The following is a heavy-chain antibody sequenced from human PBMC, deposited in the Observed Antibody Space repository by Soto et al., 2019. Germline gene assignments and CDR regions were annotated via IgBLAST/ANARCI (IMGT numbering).Heavy chain of an antibody. D-gene: IGHD2-2*01. CDR1: AFNFNTYA. CDR3: ANGGLPTANQWLDP. Sequence: EVRLSESGGGLVQPGGSLRLSCAASAFNFNTYAMSWVRQAPGKGLEWVSAISAVGSTYYADSVKGRFTISRDNSKNTLYLQMNSLRAEVTAAYYCANGGLPTANQWLDPWGQGTLVTVSS. J-gene: IGHJ5*02. CDR2: ISAVGST. V-gene: IGHV3-23*01.